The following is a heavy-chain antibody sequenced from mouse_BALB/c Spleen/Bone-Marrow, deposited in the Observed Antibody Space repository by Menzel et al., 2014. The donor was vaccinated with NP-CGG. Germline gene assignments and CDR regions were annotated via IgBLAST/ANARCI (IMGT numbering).Heavy chain of an antibody. V-gene: IGHV5-6-5*01. D-gene: IGHD1-1*01. CDR1: GFTFSSYA. CDR2: ISSGGST. J-gene: IGHJ1*01. Sequence: DVKLVESGGCLVKPGGSLKLSCAASGFTFSSYAMSWVRQTPEKRLEWVASISSGGSTYYPDSVKGRFTISRDNVRNILYLQMSSLRSEDTAMYYCARVTDTFYYGSSYWYFDVWGAGTTVTVSS. CDR3: ARVTDTFYYGSSYWYFDV.